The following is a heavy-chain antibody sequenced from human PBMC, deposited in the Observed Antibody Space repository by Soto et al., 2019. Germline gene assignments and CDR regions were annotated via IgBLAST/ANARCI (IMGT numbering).Heavy chain of an antibody. CDR1: GGSISSGGYS. V-gene: IGHV4-30-2*01. D-gene: IGHD3-22*01. CDR2: IYHSGST. CDR3: ARTPRTYYYDSSGYSLPFDY. J-gene: IGHJ4*02. Sequence: SETLSLTCAVSGGSISSGGYSWSWIRQPPGKGLEWIGYIYHSGSTYYNPSLKSRVTISVDRSKNQFSLKLSSVTAADTAVYYCARTPRTYYYDSSGYSLPFDYWGQGTLVTVSS.